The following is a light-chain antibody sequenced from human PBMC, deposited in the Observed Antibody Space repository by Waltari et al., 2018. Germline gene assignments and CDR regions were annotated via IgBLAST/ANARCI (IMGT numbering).Light chain of an antibody. CDR2: ETS. V-gene: IGKV3-20*01. CDR1: QSVSSSY. CDR3: QYFGGSPPIFT. Sequence: EIVLTQSPGTLSLSPGERATLSFRASQSVSSSYFAWYQQKPGQVPRLLIYETSTMATGFPDRFSGSGSRTDFTLTISRLEPEDFAVYYCQYFGGSPPIFTFGPGTKVDIK. J-gene: IGKJ3*01.